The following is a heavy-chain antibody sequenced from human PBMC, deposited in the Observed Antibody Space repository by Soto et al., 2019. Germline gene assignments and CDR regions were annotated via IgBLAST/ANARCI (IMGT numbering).Heavy chain of an antibody. CDR2: IYYSGST. Sequence: QVQLQESGPGLVKPSETLSLTCTVSGGSISSYYWSWIRQPPGKGLEWIGYIYYSGSTNYNPSLKSRVTISVDTSKNQFSLKLGSVTAADTAVYYCARSWVYCSSTSCQDGMDVWGQGTTVTVSS. J-gene: IGHJ6*02. CDR1: GGSISSYY. CDR3: ARSWVYCSSTSCQDGMDV. V-gene: IGHV4-59*01. D-gene: IGHD2-2*01.